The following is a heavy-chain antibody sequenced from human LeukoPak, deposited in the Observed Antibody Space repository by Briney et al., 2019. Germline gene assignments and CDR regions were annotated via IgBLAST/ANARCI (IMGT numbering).Heavy chain of an antibody. J-gene: IGHJ4*02. CDR2: IYYSGST. V-gene: IGHV4-30-4*01. Sequence: SQTLSLTCTVSGGSISSGDYYWSWIRQPPGKGLEWIGYIYYSGSTNYNPSLKSRLTISVDTSKNQFSLRLSSVTAADTAVYYCARLRGNYFPDYWGQGTLVTVSS. D-gene: IGHD4-11*01. CDR3: ARLRGNYFPDY. CDR1: GGSISSGDYY.